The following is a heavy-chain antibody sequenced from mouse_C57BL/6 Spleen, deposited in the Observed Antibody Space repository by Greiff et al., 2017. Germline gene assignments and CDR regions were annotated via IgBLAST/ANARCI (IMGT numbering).Heavy chain of an antibody. J-gene: IGHJ3*01. D-gene: IGHD1-1*01. CDR3: ARSGDYYGSRAWFAY. CDR2: IYPSDSET. V-gene: IGHV1-61*01. CDR1: GYTFTSYW. Sequence: QVQLQQPGAELVRPGSSVKLSCKASGYTFTSYWMDWVKQRPGQGLEWIGNIYPSDSETHYNQKFKDKATLTVDKSSSTAYMQLSSLTSEDSAVYYCARSGDYYGSRAWFAYWGQGTLVTVSA.